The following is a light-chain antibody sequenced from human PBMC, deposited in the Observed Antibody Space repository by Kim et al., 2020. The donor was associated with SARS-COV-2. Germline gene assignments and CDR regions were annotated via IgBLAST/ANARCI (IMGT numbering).Light chain of an antibody. CDR3: QQYYSYPQT. CDR2: AAS. Sequence: AATGDRVTITCRASQGISSYLAWYQQKPGKAPKLLIYAASTLQSGVPSRFSGSGSGTDFTLTISCLQSEDFATYYCQQYYSYPQTFGQGTKVEIK. J-gene: IGKJ1*01. CDR1: QGISSY. V-gene: IGKV1-8*01.